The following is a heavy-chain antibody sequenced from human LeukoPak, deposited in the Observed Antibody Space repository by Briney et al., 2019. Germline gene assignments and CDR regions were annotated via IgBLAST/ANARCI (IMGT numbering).Heavy chain of an antibody. Sequence: GGSLRLSCAASGFTFSTYAMSWVRQAPGKGLEWVSAVSGSGASTFYADSLKGRFTISRDNSKNTLYLQMNSLRAEDTAVYYCAKARHSSGWYEYYYYGMDVWGQGTTVTVSS. CDR2: VSGSGAST. J-gene: IGHJ6*02. V-gene: IGHV3-23*01. CDR3: AKARHSSGWYEYYYYGMDV. CDR1: GFTFSTYA. D-gene: IGHD6-19*01.